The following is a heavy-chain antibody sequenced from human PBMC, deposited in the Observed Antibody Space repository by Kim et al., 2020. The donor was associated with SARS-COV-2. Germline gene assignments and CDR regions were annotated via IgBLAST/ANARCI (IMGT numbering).Heavy chain of an antibody. Sequence: GGSLRLSCAASGFTFSTYWMTWVRQAPGKGLAWVASIKQDGSEKYPVDSVKGRFTISRDNAKNSLYLQMNGLRADDTAVYYCTRGTVVCTREPDYWGQGTLVSVSS. V-gene: IGHV3-7*01. D-gene: IGHD2-8*01. CDR1: GFTFSTYW. CDR3: TRGTVVCTREPDY. CDR2: IKQDGSEK. J-gene: IGHJ4*02.